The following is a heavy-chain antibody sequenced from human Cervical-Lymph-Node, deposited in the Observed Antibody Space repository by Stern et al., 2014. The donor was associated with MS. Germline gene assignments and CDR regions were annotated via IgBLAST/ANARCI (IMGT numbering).Heavy chain of an antibody. CDR3: ARGRGKRVFDY. Sequence: QGQLQQWGAGLLKPSETLSLTCAVSGGSFMGYHWSWIRQSPGQGLEWIGEVNPSGSTNYNPALKRRVSMSGGTSKPQFSLNLSSVTAADTAVYYCARGRGKRVFDYWGQGTLVTVSS. CDR1: GGSFMGYH. V-gene: IGHV4-34*01. D-gene: IGHD3-16*01. J-gene: IGHJ4*02. CDR2: VNPSGST.